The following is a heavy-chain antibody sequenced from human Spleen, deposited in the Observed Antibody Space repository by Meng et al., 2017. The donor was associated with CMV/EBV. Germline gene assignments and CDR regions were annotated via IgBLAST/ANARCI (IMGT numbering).Heavy chain of an antibody. J-gene: IGHJ3*02. Sequence: GESLKISCAASGFTFRSYTMNWLRQAPGKGLEWVSAISSDSIYIYYADSVKGRFTISRDNAKNSLYLQMNSLRAEDTAVYYCAREPGRGSFDMWGQGTMVTVSS. CDR1: GFTFRSYT. D-gene: IGHD3-10*01. CDR3: AREPGRGSFDM. CDR2: ISSDSIYI. V-gene: IGHV3-21*01.